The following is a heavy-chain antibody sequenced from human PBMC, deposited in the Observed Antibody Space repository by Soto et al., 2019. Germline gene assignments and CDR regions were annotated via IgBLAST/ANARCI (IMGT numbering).Heavy chain of an antibody. CDR3: ASATYSSGWRNWFDP. Sequence: ASVKVSCKASGYTFTGYYMHWVRQAPGQGLEWMGWINPNSGGTNYAQKFQGRVTMTRDTSISTAYMELSRLRSDDTAVYYCASATYSSGWRNWFDPWGQGTLVTVSS. J-gene: IGHJ5*02. CDR2: INPNSGGT. CDR1: GYTFTGYY. V-gene: IGHV1-2*02. D-gene: IGHD6-19*01.